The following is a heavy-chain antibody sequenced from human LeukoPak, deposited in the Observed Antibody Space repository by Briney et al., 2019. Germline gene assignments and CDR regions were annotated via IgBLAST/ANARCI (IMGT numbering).Heavy chain of an antibody. J-gene: IGHJ5*02. CDR3: VRSFRYNWFDP. CDR1: GGSIRSSSYY. Sequence: SETLSLTCTVSGGSIRSSSYYWGWIRQPPGKGLEWIGSIYYSGSTYYNPSLKSRVTISVDTSKKQFSLKLSSVTAADTAVYYCVRSFRYNWFDPWGQGTLVTVSS. CDR2: IYYSGST. D-gene: IGHD3-10*01. V-gene: IGHV4-39*01.